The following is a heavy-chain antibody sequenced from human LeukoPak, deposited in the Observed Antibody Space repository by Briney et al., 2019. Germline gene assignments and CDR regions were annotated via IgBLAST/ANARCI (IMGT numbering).Heavy chain of an antibody. J-gene: IGHJ3*02. CDR3: VRDGVGAAAGPADAFDI. CDR1: GFTFSSCS. D-gene: IGHD2-15*01. CDR2: ISPSSSTI. V-gene: IGHV3-48*02. Sequence: PGGSLRLSCAASGFTFSSCSMNWVRQAPGKGLEWVSYISPSSSTINYADSVKGRFTISRDNAKNSLYLQMNSLRDEDTAVYYCVRDGVGAAAGPADAFDIWGQGTMVTVSS.